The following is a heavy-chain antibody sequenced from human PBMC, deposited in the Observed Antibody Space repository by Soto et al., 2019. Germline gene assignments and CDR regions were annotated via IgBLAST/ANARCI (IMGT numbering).Heavy chain of an antibody. V-gene: IGHV1-46*01. CDR3: ARGGHVVVVTAALDY. CDR2: VNPSGGHT. Sequence: QVQLMQSGAEVKKPGASVKVSCKASGDTFTDYYIHWVRQAPGQGLEWMGTVNPSGGHTTYAQHFLGRVTITGDPSTXTLYMELTSLRSEDTAVYYCARGGHVVVVTAALDYWGQGTLVTVSS. D-gene: IGHD2-21*02. J-gene: IGHJ4*02. CDR1: GDTFTDYY.